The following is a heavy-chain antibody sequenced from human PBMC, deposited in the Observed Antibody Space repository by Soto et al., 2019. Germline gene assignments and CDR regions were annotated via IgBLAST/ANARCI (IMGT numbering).Heavy chain of an antibody. D-gene: IGHD6-19*01. CDR1: GFTFSSYS. J-gene: IGHJ4*02. Sequence: EVQLVESGGGLVKPGGSLRLSCAASGFTFSSYSMNWVRQAPGKGLEWVSSISSSSSYIYYADSVKGRFTISRDNVKNSLYPQMKSLRAEGTGVYDCAGGPVAMEQEVQYYFHYWGQGTLVTVSS. CDR2: ISSSSSYI. V-gene: IGHV3-21*01. CDR3: AGGPVAMEQEVQYYFHY.